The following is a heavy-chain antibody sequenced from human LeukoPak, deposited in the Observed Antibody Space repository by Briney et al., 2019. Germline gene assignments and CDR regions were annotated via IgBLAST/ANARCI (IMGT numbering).Heavy chain of an antibody. CDR1: GGSISSSSDY. CDR3: ARPILGGNNWFDP. Sequence: SETLSLTCTVSGGSISSSSDYWAWVRQPPGKGLEWIGSIHYSGTTYYTSSLKSRVTMSVDTSKNQFSLKLSSVTAADTAVYYCARPILGGNNWFDPWGQGTLVTVSS. V-gene: IGHV4-39*01. J-gene: IGHJ5*02. D-gene: IGHD7-27*01. CDR2: IHYSGTT.